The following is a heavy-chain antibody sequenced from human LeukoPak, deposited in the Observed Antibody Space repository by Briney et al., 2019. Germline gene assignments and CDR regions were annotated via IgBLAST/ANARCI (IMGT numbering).Heavy chain of an antibody. V-gene: IGHV3-13*01. CDR2: IGTAGDT. J-gene: IGHJ3*02. D-gene: IGHD6-13*01. Sequence: PGGSLRLSCAASGFTFSSYDMHWVRQATGKGLEWVSAIGTAGDTYYPGSVKGRFTISRENAKNSLYLQMNSLRAGDTALYYCARVHSSSWYSHNAFDIWGQGTMVTVSS. CDR3: ARVHSSSWYSHNAFDI. CDR1: GFTFSSYD.